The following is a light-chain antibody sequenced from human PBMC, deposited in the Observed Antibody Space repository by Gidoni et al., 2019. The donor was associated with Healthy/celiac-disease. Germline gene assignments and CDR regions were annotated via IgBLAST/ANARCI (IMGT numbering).Light chain of an antibody. Sequence: DIVMTQSPDSMAVSLGERATINCKSSQSVLYSSNNKNYLAWYQQKPGQPPKLLIYWASTRESGVPDRFSGSWSVTDFTLTISSLQAEDVAVYYCQQYYSTLRTFXQXTKVXIK. J-gene: IGKJ1*01. CDR3: QQYYSTLRT. CDR2: WAS. V-gene: IGKV4-1*01. CDR1: QSVLYSSNNKNY.